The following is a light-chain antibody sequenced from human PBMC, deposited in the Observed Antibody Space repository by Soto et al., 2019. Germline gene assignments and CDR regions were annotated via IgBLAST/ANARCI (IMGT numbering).Light chain of an antibody. CDR2: SVS. J-gene: IGLJ1*01. V-gene: IGLV2-14*01. CDR3: SSYTTSTTLFYV. Sequence: QSVLTQPASVSGSPGQSITISCTGTSSDVGGHNFVSWYQHHPGKAPKLMIFSVSNRPPGVSNRFSGSKSGNTASLTISGLRSEDEAAYYCSSYTTSTTLFYVFGTGTQLTVL. CDR1: SSDVGGHNF.